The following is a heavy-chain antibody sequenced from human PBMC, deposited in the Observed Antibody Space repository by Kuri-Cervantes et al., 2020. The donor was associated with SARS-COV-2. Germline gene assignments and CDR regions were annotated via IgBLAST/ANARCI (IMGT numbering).Heavy chain of an antibody. J-gene: IGHJ5*02. CDR1: GFTFDDYT. V-gene: IGHV3-30*02. Sequence: GESLKISCAASGFTFDDYTMHWVRQAPGKGLEWVAFIRYDGSNKYYADSVKGRFTISRDNSKNTLYLQMNSLRAEDTAVYYCAKGPLGHYDFWSGSDYNWFDPWGQGTLVTVSS. CDR3: AKGPLGHYDFWSGSDYNWFDP. CDR2: IRYDGSNK. D-gene: IGHD3-3*01.